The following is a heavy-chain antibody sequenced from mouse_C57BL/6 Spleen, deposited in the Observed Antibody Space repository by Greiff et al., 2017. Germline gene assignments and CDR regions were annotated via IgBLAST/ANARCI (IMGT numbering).Heavy chain of an antibody. V-gene: IGHV1-4*01. Sequence: QVQLQQSGAELARPGASVKLSCKASGYTFTSYTMHWVQQRPGQGLEWIGYINPSSGYTKYNQKFKDKATLTADKSSSTAYMQLSSLTSEDSAVDYCARSDLRDYWGQGTTLTVSS. CDR3: ARSDLRDY. CDR2: INPSSGYT. J-gene: IGHJ2*01. CDR1: GYTFTSYT.